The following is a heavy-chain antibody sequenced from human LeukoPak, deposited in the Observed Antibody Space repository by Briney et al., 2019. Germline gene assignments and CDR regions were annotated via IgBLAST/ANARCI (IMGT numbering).Heavy chain of an antibody. Sequence: GGSLRLSCAASGFTFSSYAMSWVRQAPGKGLEWVSVIYSGGSTYYADSVKGRFTISRDNSKNTLYLQMNSLRAEDTAVYYCARVGPDYDILTGPNWFDPWGQGTLVTVSS. CDR1: GFTFSSYA. CDR3: ARVGPDYDILTGPNWFDP. D-gene: IGHD3-9*01. CDR2: IYSGGST. J-gene: IGHJ5*02. V-gene: IGHV3-53*01.